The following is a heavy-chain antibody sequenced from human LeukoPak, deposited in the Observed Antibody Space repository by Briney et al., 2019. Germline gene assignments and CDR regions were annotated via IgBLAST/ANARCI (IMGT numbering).Heavy chain of an antibody. CDR3: AGGFDY. V-gene: IGHV3-74*01. CDR1: GFTFSSYW. CDR2: INGDGSST. J-gene: IGHJ4*02. Sequence: PGGSLRLSCAASGFTFSSYWMHWVRQAPGKGLVWVSRINGDGSSTSNADSVKGRFTISRDNAKNTVYLQMNSLRVEDTAVYYCAGGFDYWGQGTLVTVSS.